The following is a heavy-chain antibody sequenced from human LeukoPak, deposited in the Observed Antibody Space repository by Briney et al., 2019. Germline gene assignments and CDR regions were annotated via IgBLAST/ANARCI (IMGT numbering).Heavy chain of an antibody. Sequence: SETLSLTCTVSGYSISSGYFWGWIRQPPGKGLEWIGTIYHSGSTYYNASLESRVTISVDTSKNQFSLKLSSVTAADTAVYYCARDIYGSGSPTNYYYYYYMDVWGKGTTVTISS. V-gene: IGHV4-38-2*02. CDR2: IYHSGST. CDR3: ARDIYGSGSPTNYYYYYYMDV. J-gene: IGHJ6*03. D-gene: IGHD3-10*01. CDR1: GYSISSGYF.